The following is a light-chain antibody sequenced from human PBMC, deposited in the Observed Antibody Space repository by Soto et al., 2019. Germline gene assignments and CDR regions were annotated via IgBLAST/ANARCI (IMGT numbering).Light chain of an antibody. V-gene: IGKV1-13*02. CDR1: QGISSA. J-gene: IGKJ3*01. Sequence: AIQLTQSPSSLSASVGDRVTITCRASQGISSALAWYQQKPGKAPKLLIYDASSLESGVPSRFSGSGSGTDFTLTSSRLQPEDFANYYCQQLEAFGPGTRVDIK. CDR2: DAS. CDR3: QQLEA.